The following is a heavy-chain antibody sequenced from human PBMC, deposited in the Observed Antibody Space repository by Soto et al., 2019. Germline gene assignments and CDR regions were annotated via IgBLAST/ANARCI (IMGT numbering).Heavy chain of an antibody. CDR1: GDSLGNYY. CDR2: VYFSGNT. J-gene: IGHJ5*02. CDR3: GSVRPSGYVLS. Sequence: SDTLSLTCTVSGDSLGNYYWFWIRQSPGKGLEWIGYVYFSGNTNYNPSLKSRVTIPIDTSKNQFSLRLASVTAADTAFYYCGSVRPSGYVLSWGQGTLVTVSS. D-gene: IGHD6-25*01. V-gene: IGHV4-59*07.